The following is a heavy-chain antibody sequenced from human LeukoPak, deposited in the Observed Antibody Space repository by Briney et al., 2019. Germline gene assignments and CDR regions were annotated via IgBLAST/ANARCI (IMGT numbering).Heavy chain of an antibody. CDR1: GFTFSSYA. V-gene: IGHV3-30-3*01. CDR3: ARYGYGYGLPFDY. D-gene: IGHD5-18*01. J-gene: IGHJ4*02. Sequence: GRSLRLSCAASGFTFSSYAMHWVRQAPGKGLEWVAVISYDGSNKYYADSVKGRFTISRDNSKNTLYLQMNSLRAEDTAVYYCARYGYGYGLPFDYWGQGTLVTVSS. CDR2: ISYDGSNK.